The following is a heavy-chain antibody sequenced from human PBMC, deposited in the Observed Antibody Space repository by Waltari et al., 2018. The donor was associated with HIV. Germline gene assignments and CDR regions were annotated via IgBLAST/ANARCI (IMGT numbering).Heavy chain of an antibody. CDR2: VDHSGST. D-gene: IGHD2-15*01. CDR3: ARGSSYSAHNWLDP. V-gene: IGHV4-4*02. Sequence: QVQLQESGPGLVKPSGTLSLTCAVSGGSIGSSNWWVGVRQPAGKGLEWIGDVDHSGSTNYNPSLKSRVTISVDTSKSRFFLSLKSVTAADTAIYYCARGSSYSAHNWLDPWGQGTLVTVSS. J-gene: IGHJ5*02. CDR1: GGSIGSSNW.